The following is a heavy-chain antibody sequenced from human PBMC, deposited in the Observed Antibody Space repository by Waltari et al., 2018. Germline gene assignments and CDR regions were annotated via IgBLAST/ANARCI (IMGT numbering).Heavy chain of an antibody. CDR1: GFTFSSFS. V-gene: IGHV3-48*04. J-gene: IGHJ3*02. CDR2: ISCSTVTI. Sequence: EVQLVESGGGLVQPGGSLRLSCAASGFTFSSFSMHCVRQAPGKGLEWVSFISCSTVTIYYADSVKGRFTISRDSAKNSVYLQMNSLRAEDTAVYYCARSRSYYDCSGYDAFDIWGQGTMVAVSS. D-gene: IGHD3-22*01. CDR3: ARSRSYYDCSGYDAFDI.